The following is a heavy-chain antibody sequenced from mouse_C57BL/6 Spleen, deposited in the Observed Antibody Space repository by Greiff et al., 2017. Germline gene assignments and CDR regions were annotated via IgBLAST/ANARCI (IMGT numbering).Heavy chain of an antibody. CDR1: GYAFTNYL. V-gene: IGHV1-54*01. Sequence: VQLQQSGAEMVRPGTSVKVSCKASGYAFTNYLIEWVKQRPGQGLEWIGVINPGGGGTNYNEKFKGKATLTADKSSSTAYMQLSSLTSEDSAVYFCARGGRAYWGQGTLVTVSA. CDR2: INPGGGGT. J-gene: IGHJ3*01. CDR3: ARGGRAY.